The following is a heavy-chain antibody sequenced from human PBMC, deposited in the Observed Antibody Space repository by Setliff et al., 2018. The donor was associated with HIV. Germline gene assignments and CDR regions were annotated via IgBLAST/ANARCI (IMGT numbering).Heavy chain of an antibody. CDR1: GGSISNYY. CDR3: ARGDDYSNYVAFDI. D-gene: IGHD4-4*01. Sequence: SETLSLTCTVSGGSISNYYWSWIRQPPGKGLEWIGYIYTSGSTNYNPSLKSRVTISVDTSKNQFSLKLSSVTAADTAVYYCARGDDYSNYVAFDIWGQGTMVTVSS. V-gene: IGHV4-4*08. CDR2: IYTSGST. J-gene: IGHJ3*02.